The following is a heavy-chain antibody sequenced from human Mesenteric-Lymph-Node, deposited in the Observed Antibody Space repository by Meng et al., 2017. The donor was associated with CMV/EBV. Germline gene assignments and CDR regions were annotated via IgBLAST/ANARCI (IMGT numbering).Heavy chain of an antibody. CDR2: INPKSGDN. CDR1: GYTFTDYY. V-gene: IGHV1-2*02. Sequence: ASVKVSCRASGYTFTDYYMHWVRQAPGQGLEWMGWINPKSGDNEFAQKFQGRVTVTSDTSISTAYMELSRLTSDDTSVYYCARAPLVPPAMNYYGMDVWGQGTTVTVSS. D-gene: IGHD2-2*01. CDR3: ARAPLVPPAMNYYGMDV. J-gene: IGHJ6*02.